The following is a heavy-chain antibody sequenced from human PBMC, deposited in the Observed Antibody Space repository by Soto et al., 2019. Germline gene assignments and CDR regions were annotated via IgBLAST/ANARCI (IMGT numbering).Heavy chain of an antibody. Sequence: QVQLVESGGGVVQPGRSLRLSCAASGFTFSSYAMHWVRQAPGKGLEWVAVISYDGSNKYYADSVKGRFTISRDNSKNTLYLQMNSLRAEDTAVYYCARHGDCGGDCYSGYFDYWGQGTLVTVSS. V-gene: IGHV3-30-3*01. D-gene: IGHD2-21*02. CDR1: GFTFSSYA. J-gene: IGHJ4*02. CDR3: ARHGDCGGDCYSGYFDY. CDR2: ISYDGSNK.